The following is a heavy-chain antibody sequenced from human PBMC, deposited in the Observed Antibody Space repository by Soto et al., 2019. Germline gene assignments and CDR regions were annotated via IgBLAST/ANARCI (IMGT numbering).Heavy chain of an antibody. CDR3: ARDNYYGSGTYYFDY. CDR1: GFTFSSYA. Sequence: GGSLRLSCAASGFTFSSYAMHWVRQAPGKGLEYVSAISSNGGSTYYANSVKGRFTISRDNSKNTLYLQMGSLRAEDMAVYYCARDNYYGSGTYYFDYWGQGTLVTVSS. D-gene: IGHD3-10*01. CDR2: ISSNGGST. J-gene: IGHJ4*02. V-gene: IGHV3-64*01.